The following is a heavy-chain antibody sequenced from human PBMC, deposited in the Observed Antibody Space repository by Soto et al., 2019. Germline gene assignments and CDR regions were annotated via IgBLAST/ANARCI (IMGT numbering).Heavy chain of an antibody. CDR1: GYTFTSYG. V-gene: IGHV1-18*01. D-gene: IGHD1-26*01. J-gene: IGHJ6*02. Sequence: QVQLVQSGAEVKKPGASVKASCKASGYTFTSYGISWVRQAPGQGLEWMGWISAYNGNTNYAQKLQGRVTMTTDTSTSTAYMELRSLRSDDTAVYYCARDLEWELLNENENYYYYGMDVWGQGTTVTVSS. CDR3: ARDLEWELLNENENYYYYGMDV. CDR2: ISAYNGNT.